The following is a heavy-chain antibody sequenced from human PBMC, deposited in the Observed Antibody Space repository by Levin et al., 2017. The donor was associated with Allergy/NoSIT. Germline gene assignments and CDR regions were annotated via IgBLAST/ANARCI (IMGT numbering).Heavy chain of an antibody. CDR2: IHPNSGDT. J-gene: IGHJ4*02. CDR1: RYTLTGYY. V-gene: IGHV1-2*06. CDR3: ARDATGAFDY. Sequence: GASVKVSCKASRYTLTGYYMHWVRQAPGQGLEWMGRIHPNSGDTNYAQKFQGRVTMTTDTSISPAYMDLSRLRSDDTAMYYCARDATGAFDYWGQGTLVTVSS. D-gene: IGHD1-1*01.